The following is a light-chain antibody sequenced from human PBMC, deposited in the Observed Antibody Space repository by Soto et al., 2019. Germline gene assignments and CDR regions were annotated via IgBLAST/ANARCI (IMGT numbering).Light chain of an antibody. V-gene: IGKV1-39*01. CDR2: AAS. Sequence: DIEMTQSPSSLSASVGDSVTIPCRASQSISNFLTWYRKSPGRAPELLIYAASTLQSGVPSRFSGSGSGTDFTLTIRSLQPEDFATYWCHQTFTPPLTFGGGTKVDIK. J-gene: IGKJ4*01. CDR1: QSISNF. CDR3: HQTFTPPLT.